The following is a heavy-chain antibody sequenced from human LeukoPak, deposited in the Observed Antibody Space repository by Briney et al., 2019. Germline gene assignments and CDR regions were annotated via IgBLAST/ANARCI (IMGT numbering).Heavy chain of an antibody. CDR2: IRYDGSNK. CDR3: ASKEDDSSGYIDY. J-gene: IGHJ4*02. Sequence: GGSLRLSCAASGFTFSSYGMHWVRQAPGKGLEWVAFIRYDGSNKYYADSVKGRFTISRDSSKNTLYLQMNSLRAEDTAVYYCASKEDDSSGYIDYWGQGTLVTVSS. D-gene: IGHD3-22*01. V-gene: IGHV3-30*02. CDR1: GFTFSSYG.